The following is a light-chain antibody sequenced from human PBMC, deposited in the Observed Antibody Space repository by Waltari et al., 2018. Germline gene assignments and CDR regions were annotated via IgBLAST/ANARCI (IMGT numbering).Light chain of an antibody. CDR3: QQRSNLWT. V-gene: IGKV3-11*01. CDR2: DES. J-gene: IGKJ1*01. CDR1: QSLSSH. Sequence: ETVLTQSPATLSLSPGERATLSCRASQSLSSHLAWYQQKPGQPPRLLIYDESKRATGIPARFSCSGSGTDFTLTISSLEPEDFAVYYCQQRSNLWTFGQGTKVEIK.